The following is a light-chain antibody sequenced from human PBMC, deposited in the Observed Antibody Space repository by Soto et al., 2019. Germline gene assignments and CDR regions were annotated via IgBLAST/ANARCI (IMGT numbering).Light chain of an antibody. CDR3: CSYAGGYTYV. CDR1: SSDVGGYKY. Sequence: QSALTQPRSVSGSPGQSVTISCTGTSSDVGGYKYVSWYQQHPDKAPKLIIFDVSNRPSGVPDRFSGSKSGNTASLTIYGLQADDEADYYCCSYAGGYTYVFGTGTKVTVL. CDR2: DVS. J-gene: IGLJ1*01. V-gene: IGLV2-11*01.